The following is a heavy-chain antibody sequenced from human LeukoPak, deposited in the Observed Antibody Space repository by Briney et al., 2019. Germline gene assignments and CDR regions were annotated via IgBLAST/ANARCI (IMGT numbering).Heavy chain of an antibody. CDR2: IWYDGSDK. Sequence: PGRALTLSCPVCGYTHSRYGMHGVRQAAAKGLAWVAVIWYDGSDKYYADSVKGRFTISRNNSKNMLYLQMDSLRAEDTALYYCARLWGSVSGYFDYWGQGTLVTVSS. V-gene: IGHV3-33*08. J-gene: IGHJ4*02. CDR3: ARLWGSVSGYFDY. CDR1: GYTHSRYG. D-gene: IGHD2-21*01.